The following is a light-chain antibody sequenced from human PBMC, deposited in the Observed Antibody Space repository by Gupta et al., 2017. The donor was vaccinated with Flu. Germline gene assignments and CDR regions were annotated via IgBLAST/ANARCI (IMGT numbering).Light chain of an antibody. Sequence: VGDSVTLTCRAGQTINNNLNWYRQRPGKAPELLFYSSSVLNWGVPSRFSGSGSGTDFALVISGLRPEDSATYYCQQSYTNLSFGGGTKVEIK. J-gene: IGKJ4*01. CDR1: QTINNN. CDR3: QQSYTNLS. V-gene: IGKV1-39*01. CDR2: SSS.